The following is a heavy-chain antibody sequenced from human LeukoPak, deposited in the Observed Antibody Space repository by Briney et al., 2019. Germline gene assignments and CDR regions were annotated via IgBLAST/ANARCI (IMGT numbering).Heavy chain of an antibody. J-gene: IGHJ4*02. V-gene: IGHV1-18*01. CDR1: GYTFTSYG. CDR3: AREGVTGYYYDSSGYGPPRAFDY. CDR2: ISAYNGNT. D-gene: IGHD3-22*01. Sequence: GASVKVSCKASGYTFTSYGISWVRQAPGQGLEWMGWISAYNGNTNYAQKLQGRVTMTTDTSTSTAYMELRSLRSDDTAVYYCAREGVTGYYYDSSGYGPPRAFDYWGQGTLVTVSS.